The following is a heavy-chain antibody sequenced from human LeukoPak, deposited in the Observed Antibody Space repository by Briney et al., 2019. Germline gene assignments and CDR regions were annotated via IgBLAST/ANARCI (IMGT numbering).Heavy chain of an antibody. V-gene: IGHV4-39*01. CDR1: GGSISSSSYY. CDR3: ARFQAPDYDSSGPPL. CDR2: IYYSGRT. Sequence: PSGTLSLTCTVSGGSISSSSYYWGWIRQPPGKGLEWIGSIYYSGRTHYNPSLKSRVTISVDTSKNQFSLKLSSVTAADTAIYYCARFQAPDYDSSGPPLWGQGTLVTVSS. D-gene: IGHD3-22*01. J-gene: IGHJ4*02.